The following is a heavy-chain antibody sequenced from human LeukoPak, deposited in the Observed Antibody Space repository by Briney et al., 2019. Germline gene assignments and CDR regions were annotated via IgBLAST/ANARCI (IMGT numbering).Heavy chain of an antibody. CDR1: GFTFSNYN. CDR3: ARDSAPLNYYGSGSYPSLDY. D-gene: IGHD3-10*01. CDR2: ISSSSSYI. J-gene: IGHJ4*02. V-gene: IGHV3-21*01. Sequence: MSGGSLRLSCAASGFTFSNYNMNWVRQAPGKGLEWVSSISSSSSYIYYADSVKGRFTISRDNAKNSLYLQMHCLRAEDTAVYYCARDSAPLNYYGSGSYPSLDYWGQGTLVTVSS.